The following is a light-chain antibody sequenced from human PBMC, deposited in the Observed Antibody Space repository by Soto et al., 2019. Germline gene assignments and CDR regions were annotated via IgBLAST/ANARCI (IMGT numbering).Light chain of an antibody. V-gene: IGLV3-21*01. CDR3: HVWEATGDQVV. CDR2: YDS. Sequence: YELTQPPSVSVAPGETARSSCGGNNVGSRSVHWYQQKPGQAPFLVIYYDSDRPSGIPERFSGSNSGNTATLIIGRVEAGDEADYYCHVWEATGDQVVFGGGTKLTVL. J-gene: IGLJ2*01. CDR1: NVGSRS.